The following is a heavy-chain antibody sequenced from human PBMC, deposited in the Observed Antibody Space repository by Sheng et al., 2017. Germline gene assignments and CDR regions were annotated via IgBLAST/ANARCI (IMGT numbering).Heavy chain of an antibody. CDR3: ARGSSGWSYYYYYVDV. CDR1: GFTFSTYR. V-gene: IGHV3-7*01. J-gene: IGHJ6*03. D-gene: IGHD6-19*01. CDR2: IKQDGSEK. Sequence: EVQLVESGGGLVQPGGSLRLSCAASGFTFSTYRMSWVRQAPGKGLEWVANIKQDGSEKYYVDSVKGRFTISRDNAKNSLYLQMNSLRAEDNAVYYCARGSSGWSYYYYYVDVWGKGTTVTVSS.